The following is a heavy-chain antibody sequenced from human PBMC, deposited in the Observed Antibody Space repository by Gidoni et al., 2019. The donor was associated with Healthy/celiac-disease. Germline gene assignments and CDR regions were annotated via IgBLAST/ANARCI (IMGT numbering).Heavy chain of an antibody. J-gene: IGHJ4*02. CDR3: AKARGQWLAFDY. CDR2: ISGSGGST. D-gene: IGHD6-19*01. CDR1: GFPFSSYA. V-gene: IGHV3-23*01. Sequence: EVQLLESGGGLVQPGGSLRLSCAASGFPFSSYAMSWVRQAPGKGLEWVSAISGSGGSTYYADSVKGRFTISRDNSKNTLYLQMNSLRAEDTAVYYCAKARGQWLAFDYWGQGTLVTVSS.